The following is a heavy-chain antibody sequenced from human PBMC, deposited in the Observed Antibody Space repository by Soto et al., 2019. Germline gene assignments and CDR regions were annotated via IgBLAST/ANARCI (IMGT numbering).Heavy chain of an antibody. J-gene: IGHJ4*02. CDR2: IIPIFGTA. CDR1: GGTFSSYA. CDR3: ARDEVEYCSGGSCYFDY. Sequence: QVQLVQSGAEVKKPGSSVKVSCKASGGTFSSYAISWVRQVPGQGLEWMGGIIPIFGTANYAQKFQGRVTITADESTSTAYMELSSLRSEDTAVYYCARDEVEYCSGGSCYFDYWGQGTLVTVSS. D-gene: IGHD2-15*01. V-gene: IGHV1-69*01.